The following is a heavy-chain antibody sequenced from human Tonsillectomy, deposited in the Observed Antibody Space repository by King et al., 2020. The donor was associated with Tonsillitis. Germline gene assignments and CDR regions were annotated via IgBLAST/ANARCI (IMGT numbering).Heavy chain of an antibody. D-gene: IGHD6-19*01. CDR1: GFTFSSYA. Sequence: VQLVESGGGLVQPGGSLRLSCAASGFTFSSYAMNWVRQAPGKGLEWVSVIYGGGSNKYYADSVKGRFTISRDNSKNTLYLQMNSLRAEDTAAYYCAKVLYSSGWIYYFDHWGQGTLVTVSS. V-gene: IGHV3-23*03. CDR3: AKVLYSSGWIYYFDH. J-gene: IGHJ4*02. CDR2: IYGGGSNK.